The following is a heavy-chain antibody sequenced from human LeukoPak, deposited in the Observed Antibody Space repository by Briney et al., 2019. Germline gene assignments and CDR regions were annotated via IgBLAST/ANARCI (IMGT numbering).Heavy chain of an antibody. D-gene: IGHD3-3*01. CDR3: ARDGSITIFGVVIQSDAFDI. CDR1: GYTFTSYY. J-gene: IGHJ3*02. CDR2: INPNGGST. Sequence: ASVKVSCKASGYTFTSYYIHWVRQAPGQGLEWMGIINPNGGSTSYAQKFQGRVTMTRDTSTSTVYMELSSLRSDDTAVYYCARDGSITIFGVVIQSDAFDIWGQGTMVTVSS. V-gene: IGHV1-46*01.